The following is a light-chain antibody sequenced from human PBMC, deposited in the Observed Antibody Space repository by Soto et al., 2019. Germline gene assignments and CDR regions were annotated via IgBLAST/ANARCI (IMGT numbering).Light chain of an antibody. J-gene: IGKJ1*01. CDR3: QQYGSSPTWT. CDR2: GAS. V-gene: IGKV3-20*01. Sequence: IVLTQSPGTLFLSPGERATLSCRASQSVSSSYLAWYQQKPGQAPRLLIYGASSRATGIPDRFSGSGSGTDFTLTISRLEPEDFAVYYCQQYGSSPTWTFGQGTKVEIK. CDR1: QSVSSSY.